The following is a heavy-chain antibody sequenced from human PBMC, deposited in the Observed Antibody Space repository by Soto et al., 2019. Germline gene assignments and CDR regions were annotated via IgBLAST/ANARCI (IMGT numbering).Heavy chain of an antibody. Sequence: ASVKVSCKASGYTFTSYGISWVRQAPGQGLEWMGWISAYNGNTNYAQKFQGRVIMTTDTSTSTVYMELRSLRSDDTAVFYCARDWVTAASDSTHPDYWGQGTLVTVSS. D-gene: IGHD2-21*02. CDR1: GYTFTSYG. V-gene: IGHV1-18*01. J-gene: IGHJ4*02. CDR3: ARDWVTAASDSTHPDY. CDR2: ISAYNGNT.